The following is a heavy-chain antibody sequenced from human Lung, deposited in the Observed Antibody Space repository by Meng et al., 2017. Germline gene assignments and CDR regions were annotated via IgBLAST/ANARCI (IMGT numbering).Heavy chain of an antibody. CDR3: ARFDISSSGRGDY. J-gene: IGHJ4*02. V-gene: IGHV4-4*02. Sequence: QVQLQESGPGLGKPSGTLSLTCAVSGGSITSSTWWSWVRQTPGKGLEWFGEIFHSGSTNYNPPLESRVTISVDKSKNQFSLKVYSVTAADTATYYCARFDISSSGRGDYWGQGILVTVSS. D-gene: IGHD1-26*01. CDR2: IFHSGST. CDR1: GGSITSSTW.